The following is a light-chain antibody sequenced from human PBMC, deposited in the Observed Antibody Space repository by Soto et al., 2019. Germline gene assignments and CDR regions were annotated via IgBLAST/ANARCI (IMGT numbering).Light chain of an antibody. V-gene: IGKV3-15*01. CDR3: QHYVTWTLA. J-gene: IGKJ4*01. CDR2: DTS. Sequence: EVVMTQSQATLSVSPGERATLSCRASRGSDSTLAWSQHKPCQTHRLLIYDTSTRATGVPGRFIGSRSGTEFTLTITSLQSEDFAISYCQHYVTWTLAFGGGNRVENK. CDR1: RGSDST.